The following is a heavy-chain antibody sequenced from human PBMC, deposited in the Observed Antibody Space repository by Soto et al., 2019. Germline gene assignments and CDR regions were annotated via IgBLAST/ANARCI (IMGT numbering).Heavy chain of an antibody. V-gene: IGHV4-59*01. Sequence: PSETLSLTCTVSGGSISSYYWSWIRQPPGKGLEWIGYIYYSGSTNYNPSLKSRVTISVDTSKNQFSLKLSSVTAADTAVYYCARSDTAMDLDYWGQGTLVTVSS. CDR2: IYYSGST. J-gene: IGHJ4*02. CDR3: ARSDTAMDLDY. D-gene: IGHD5-18*01. CDR1: GGSISSYY.